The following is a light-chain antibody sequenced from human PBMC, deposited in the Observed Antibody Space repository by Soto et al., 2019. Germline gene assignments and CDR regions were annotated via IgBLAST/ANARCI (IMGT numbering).Light chain of an antibody. CDR2: DNN. CDR1: SSNIGNNF. J-gene: IGLJ1*01. V-gene: IGLV1-51*01. Sequence: QAVLTQPPSVSAAPGQKVTISCSGSSSNIGNNFVTWYQQLPGTAPKLLIYDNNKRPSGIPDRFSRSQSGTSATLGITGLQTGDEAVYYCGSWDSSLTYVFGTGTKLTVL. CDR3: GSWDSSLTYV.